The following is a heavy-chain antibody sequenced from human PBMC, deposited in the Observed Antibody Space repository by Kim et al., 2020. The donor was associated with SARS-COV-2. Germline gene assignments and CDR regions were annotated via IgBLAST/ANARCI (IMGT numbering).Heavy chain of an antibody. Sequence: GGSLRLSCSASGFTFSSYAMHWVRQAPGKGLEYVSAISSNGGSTYYADSVKGRFTISRDNSKNTLYLQMSSLRAEDTAVYYCVKGGWSSSSGLFDYWGQGTLVTVSS. CDR2: ISSNGGST. J-gene: IGHJ4*02. CDR3: VKGGWSSSSGLFDY. D-gene: IGHD6-6*01. CDR1: GFTFSSYA. V-gene: IGHV3-64D*09.